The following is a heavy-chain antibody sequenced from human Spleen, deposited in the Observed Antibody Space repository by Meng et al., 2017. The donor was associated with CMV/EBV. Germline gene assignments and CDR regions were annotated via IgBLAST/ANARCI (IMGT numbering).Heavy chain of an antibody. CDR2: IKPNSGAT. V-gene: IGHV1-2*02. CDR3: ARAPGLSLAAAASDAYFGK. Sequence: ASVKVSCKASGYTFTNYYIHWVRQAPGQGLEWMGWIKPNSGATNYVQKFQGRLTVTRDTSITTAYMQLTRLRSDDTAVYYCARAPGLSLAAAASDAYFGKWGQGTLVTVSS. J-gene: IGHJ4*02. D-gene: IGHD6-13*01. CDR1: GYTFTNYY.